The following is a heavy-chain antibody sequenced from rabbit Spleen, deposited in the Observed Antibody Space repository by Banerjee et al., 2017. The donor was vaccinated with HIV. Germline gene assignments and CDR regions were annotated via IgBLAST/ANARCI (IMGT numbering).Heavy chain of an antibody. D-gene: IGHD8-1*01. J-gene: IGHJ4*01. Sequence: QEQLAECGGGLDKPEGSMALTCKASGFSFSSSDYICWVRQAPGKGLEWISCIAGSSSGFTYSATWAKGRFSISKPSSTTVTLQMTSLTAADTAFYFCAIDGTVCSYFALWGPGTLVTVS. CDR1: GFSFSSSDY. CDR3: AIDGTVCSYFAL. V-gene: IGHV1S45*01. CDR2: IAGSSSGFT.